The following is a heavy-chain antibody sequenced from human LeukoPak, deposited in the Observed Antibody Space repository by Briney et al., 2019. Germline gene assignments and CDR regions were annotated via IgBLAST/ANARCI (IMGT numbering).Heavy chain of an antibody. CDR1: GFTFSSYA. Sequence: TGGSLRLSCAASGFTFSSYAMSWVRQAPGKGLEWVSAISGSGGSTYYADSVKGRFTISRDNSKNTLYLQMNSLRAEDTAVYYCAKRQLTYCGGDCYCDYWGQGTLVTVSS. D-gene: IGHD2-21*02. CDR3: AKRQLTYCGGDCYCDY. V-gene: IGHV3-23*01. CDR2: ISGSGGST. J-gene: IGHJ4*02.